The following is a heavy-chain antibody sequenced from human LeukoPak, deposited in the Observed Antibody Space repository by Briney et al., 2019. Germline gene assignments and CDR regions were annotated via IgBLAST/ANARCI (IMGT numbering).Heavy chain of an antibody. Sequence: SETLSLTCTVSGASIRSSYWSWIRQPPGKGLEWIGRIYSTESTTYNPSLKSRVTMSIDTSKNQFSLKLNSVTAADTAVYYCASLSDGFDYWGQGTLVTVSS. V-gene: IGHV4-4*07. CDR2: IYSTEST. CDR1: GASIRSSY. D-gene: IGHD2-21*02. CDR3: ASLSDGFDY. J-gene: IGHJ4*02.